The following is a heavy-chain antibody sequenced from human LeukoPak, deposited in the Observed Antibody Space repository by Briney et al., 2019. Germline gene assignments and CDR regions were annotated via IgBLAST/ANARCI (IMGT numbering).Heavy chain of an antibody. CDR2: MYYRENT. J-gene: IGHJ4*02. V-gene: IGHV4-39*01. Sequence: SETLSLTCTVSGDSISGSTYSWGWVRQPPGKGLEWIGYMYYRENTYYNPSLQSRVTISVDTSNIQFSLKLSSVTAADTAVYYCVRYRSGWYRYDDWGQGTLVTVSS. CDR3: VRYRSGWYRYDD. CDR1: GDSISGSTYS. D-gene: IGHD6-19*01.